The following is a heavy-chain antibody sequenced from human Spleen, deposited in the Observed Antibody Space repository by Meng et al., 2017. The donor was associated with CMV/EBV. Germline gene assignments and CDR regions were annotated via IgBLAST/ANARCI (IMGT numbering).Heavy chain of an antibody. CDR1: GFTFSSHA. D-gene: IGHD6-13*01. V-gene: IGHV3-48*04. J-gene: IGHJ6*02. CDR3: ARRRKRIAASDYYYYGMDV. Sequence: GESLKISCAASGFTFSSHAMSWVRQAPGKGLEWVSYISSSGSTIYYADSVKGRFTISRDNAKNSLYLQMNSLRAEDTAVYYCARRRKRIAASDYYYYGMDVWGQGTTVTVSS. CDR2: ISSSGSTI.